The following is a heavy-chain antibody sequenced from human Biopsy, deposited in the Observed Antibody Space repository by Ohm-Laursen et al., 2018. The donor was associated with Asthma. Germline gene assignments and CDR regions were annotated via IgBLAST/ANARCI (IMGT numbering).Heavy chain of an antibody. CDR2: ITGSGGFT. J-gene: IGHJ4*02. V-gene: IGHV3-23*01. D-gene: IGHD6-19*01. Sequence: GSLRLSCTASGFTFSNYAMSWVRQAPGKGLEWVSSITGSGGFTYYADSVKGRFTISRGKSENTLYLQMHSLRVEDTAVYYCARGDSSGWSHYYFDYWGQGTLVTVSS. CDR1: GFTFSNYA. CDR3: ARGDSSGWSHYYFDY.